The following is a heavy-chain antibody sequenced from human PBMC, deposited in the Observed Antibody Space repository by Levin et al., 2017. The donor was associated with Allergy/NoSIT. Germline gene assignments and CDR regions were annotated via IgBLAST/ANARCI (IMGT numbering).Heavy chain of an antibody. D-gene: IGHD3-3*01. J-gene: IGHJ5*02. CDR1: GGSIRSSSSY. CDR2: ISYSGTT. CDR3: AKFTTVLAGAS. Sequence: SETLSLTCTVSGGSIRSSSSYWGWIRQPPGKGLEWIGTISYSGTTYYNPSLKSRIIISRDTSKNQFSLKLSSVTAADTAVYFCAKFTTVLAGASWGQGSLVTVSS. V-gene: IGHV4-39*01.